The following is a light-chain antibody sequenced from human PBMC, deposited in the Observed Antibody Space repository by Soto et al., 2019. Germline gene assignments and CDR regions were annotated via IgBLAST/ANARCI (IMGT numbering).Light chain of an antibody. V-gene: IGKV1-5*01. CDR3: QHYNGY. J-gene: IGKJ2*01. Sequence: DIQITQSPFTLSASVGDRVTITCRASQIMYTWLAWYQQKPGKAPKLLIYDATTLESGVPSRFSGSGSGTEFTLTISSLQPDDFATYYCQHYNGYFGQGTK. CDR1: QIMYTW. CDR2: DAT.